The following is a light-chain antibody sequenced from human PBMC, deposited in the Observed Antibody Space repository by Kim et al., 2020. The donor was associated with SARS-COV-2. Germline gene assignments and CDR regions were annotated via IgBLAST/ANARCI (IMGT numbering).Light chain of an antibody. CDR2: SAS. CDR3: QQSSTPPYS. CDR1: QDIGHY. V-gene: IGKV1-39*01. J-gene: IGKJ2*01. Sequence: ASIGDRVTLTCRASQDIGHYLNWYQQRPGNAPKLLIYSASNLQSGVPSRFSGRGFGTDFALTISSLQPEDFATYYCQQSSTPPYSFGRGTKVDIK.